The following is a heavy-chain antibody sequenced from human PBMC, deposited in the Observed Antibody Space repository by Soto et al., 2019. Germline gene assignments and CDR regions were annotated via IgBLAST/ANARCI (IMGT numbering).Heavy chain of an antibody. CDR1: GSSVSSGSYY. D-gene: IGHD3-10*01. J-gene: IGHJ6*02. Sequence: QVQLQESGPGLVKPSETLSLTCNVSGSSVSSGSYYWSWIRQPPGKGLEWIGYIDYSGSTNYNPSLKRRVTISVDTAKNQFFLKLSSVTATDTAVYYCAAGMVRGVTQMSYRMDVWGQGTTVTVSS. CDR2: IDYSGST. CDR3: AAGMVRGVTQMSYRMDV. V-gene: IGHV4-61*01.